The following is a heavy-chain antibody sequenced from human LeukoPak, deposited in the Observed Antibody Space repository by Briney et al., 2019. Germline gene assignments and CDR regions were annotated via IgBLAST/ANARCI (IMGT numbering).Heavy chain of an antibody. Sequence: GGSLRLSCAASGFSFGTNALHWVRQAPGKGLEWMAVTSYDGSNKYYADSVKGRFTISRDNSKNTLYLQMNSLRAEDTAVYYCARDRIPRYGWYFDYWGQGTLVTVSS. CDR2: TSYDGSNK. D-gene: IGHD2-8*02. J-gene: IGHJ4*02. V-gene: IGHV3-30-3*01. CDR1: GFSFGTNA. CDR3: ARDRIPRYGWYFDY.